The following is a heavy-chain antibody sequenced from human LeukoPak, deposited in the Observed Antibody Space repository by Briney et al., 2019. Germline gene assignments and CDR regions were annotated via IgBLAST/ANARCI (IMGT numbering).Heavy chain of an antibody. D-gene: IGHD6-19*01. V-gene: IGHV4-59*08. J-gene: IGHJ4*02. Sequence: SQTLSLTCTVSGGSISSYYWSWIRQPPGKGLEWIGYIYYSGSTNYNPSLKSRVTISVDTSKNQFSLKLSSVTAADTAVYYCARLLTPDSSGWYGSTGFDYWGQGTLVTVSS. CDR1: GGSISSYY. CDR3: ARLLTPDSSGWYGSTGFDY. CDR2: IYYSGST.